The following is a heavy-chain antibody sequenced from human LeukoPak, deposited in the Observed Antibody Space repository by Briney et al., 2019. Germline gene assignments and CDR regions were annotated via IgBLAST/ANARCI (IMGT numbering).Heavy chain of an antibody. J-gene: IGHJ5*02. CDR3: ARDFIGSGWTNWFDP. Sequence: ASVKVSCKASGYTFTSYGISWVRQAPGQGLEWMGWISPYNGYTSYAQNFQGRVTMTTDASTSTAYMELRSLRSDDTAVYYCARDFIGSGWTNWFDPWGQGTLVTVSS. CDR1: GYTFTSYG. V-gene: IGHV1-18*01. CDR2: ISPYNGYT. D-gene: IGHD6-19*01.